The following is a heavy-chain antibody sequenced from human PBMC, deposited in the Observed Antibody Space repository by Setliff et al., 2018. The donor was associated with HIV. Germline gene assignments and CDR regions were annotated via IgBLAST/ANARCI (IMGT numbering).Heavy chain of an antibody. D-gene: IGHD3-10*01. V-gene: IGHV1-18*01. J-gene: IGHJ4*02. Sequence: ASVKVSCKASGYTFTSYGFSWVRQAPGQGLQWMGWISAYSGDTRFAQEFQGRLTMTTDTSTNTAYMALGSLKSDNTAVYYCARDARDHFYGSGHIDKWGQGTQVTVSS. CDR2: ISAYSGDT. CDR1: GYTFTSYG. CDR3: ARDARDHFYGSGHIDK.